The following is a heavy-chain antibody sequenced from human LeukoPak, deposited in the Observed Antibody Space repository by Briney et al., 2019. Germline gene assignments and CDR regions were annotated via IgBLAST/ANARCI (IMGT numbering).Heavy chain of an antibody. D-gene: IGHD1-26*01. Sequence: GGSLRLSCAASGFTFSSYGMHWVRQAPGKGLEWVAVISYDGSNKYYADSVKGRFTISRDNSKNTLYLQMNSLRAEDTAVYYCAKGLVGVTTFWDYWGQGTLVTVSS. CDR2: ISYDGSNK. CDR1: GFTFSSYG. CDR3: AKGLVGVTTFWDY. J-gene: IGHJ4*02. V-gene: IGHV3-30*18.